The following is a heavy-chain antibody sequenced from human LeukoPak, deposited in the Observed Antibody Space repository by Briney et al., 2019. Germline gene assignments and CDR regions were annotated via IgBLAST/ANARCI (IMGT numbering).Heavy chain of an antibody. J-gene: IGHJ4*02. V-gene: IGHV3-15*01. CDR3: TTDAGFDSRWYNY. CDR1: GFSFSNAY. CDR2: IKSKIDGAAT. Sequence: GGSLRLSCAASGFSFSNAYMCWVRQAPGKGLEWVGRIKSKIDGAATDYAAPVKGRFTISRDDSRNTLYLQMNSLKSEDTAVYYCTTDAGFDSRWYNYWGQGTLVTVSS. D-gene: IGHD6-13*01.